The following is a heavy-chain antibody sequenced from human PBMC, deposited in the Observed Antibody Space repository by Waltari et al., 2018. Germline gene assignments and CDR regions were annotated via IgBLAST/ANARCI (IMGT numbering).Heavy chain of an antibody. J-gene: IGHJ4*02. CDR3: ARRGRLSSYFFDY. CDR1: GYSISGGDF. CDR2: IYPGGDT. V-gene: IGHV4-38-2*01. D-gene: IGHD2-15*01. Sequence: QLHLQESGPGLLKPSETLSLTCAVSGYSISGGDFWGWIRQPPGKGLEWIGSIYPGGDTYFKPSLKSRVTISVDKSKNQYSLNLRSMTAADTAVYYCARRGRLSSYFFDYWGQGTLVTVSS.